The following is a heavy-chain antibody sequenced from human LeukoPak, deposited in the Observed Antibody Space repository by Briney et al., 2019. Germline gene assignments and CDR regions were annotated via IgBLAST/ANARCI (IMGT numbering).Heavy chain of an antibody. J-gene: IGHJ6*03. CDR1: GFTFSSYG. V-gene: IGHV3-30*02. CDR3: AKDPQDSSSSPYYYYYMDV. CDR2: IRYDGSNK. D-gene: IGHD6-6*01. Sequence: GGSLRLSCAASGFTFSSYGMHWVRQAPGKGLEWVAFIRYDGSNKYYAGSVKGRFTISRDNSKNTLYLQMNSLRAEDTAVYYCAKDPQDSSSSPYYYYYMDVWGKGTTVTVSS.